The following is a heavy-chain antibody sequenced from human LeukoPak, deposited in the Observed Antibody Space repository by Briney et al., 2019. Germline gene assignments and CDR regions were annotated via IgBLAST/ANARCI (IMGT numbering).Heavy chain of an antibody. D-gene: IGHD3-10*01. CDR3: ARAGYYGSAN. V-gene: IGHV3-74*01. J-gene: IGHJ4*02. CDR2: INSDGSST. CDR1: GFTFSDYT. Sequence: GGSLRLSCAASGFTFSDYTINWVRQAPGKGLVWVSRINSDGSSTSYADSVKGRFTISRDNAKNTLYLQMNSLRAEDTAVYYCARAGYYGSANWGQGTLVTVSS.